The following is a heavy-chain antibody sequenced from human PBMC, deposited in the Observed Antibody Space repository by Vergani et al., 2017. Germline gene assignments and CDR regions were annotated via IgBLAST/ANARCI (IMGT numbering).Heavy chain of an antibody. D-gene: IGHD3-10*01. Sequence: QVQLVESGGGVVQPGRSLRLSCAASGFTFSSYGMHWVRQAPGKGLEWVAVIWYDGSNKYYADSVKGRFTISRDNSKNPLYLQMNSLRAEDTAVYYCARDHYYCSGGYWPNLRSNYYRMDVWGQGTTVTVPS. CDR1: GFTFSSYG. CDR2: IWYDGSNK. J-gene: IGHJ6*02. CDR3: ARDHYYCSGGYWPNLRSNYYRMDV. V-gene: IGHV3-33*01.